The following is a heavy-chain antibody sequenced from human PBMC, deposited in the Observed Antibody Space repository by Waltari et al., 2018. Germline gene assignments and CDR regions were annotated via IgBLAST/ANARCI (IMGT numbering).Heavy chain of an antibody. CDR1: GYTFTSYG. Sequence: QVQLVQSGAEVKKPGASVKVSCKASGYTFTSYGISWVRQAPGQGREWMGWISAYNGNTNYAQKLQGRVTMTTDTSTSTAYMELRSLRSDDTAVYYCAMGKPTYDFWSGYYTDYFDYWGQGTLVTVSS. CDR3: AMGKPTYDFWSGYYTDYFDY. J-gene: IGHJ4*02. V-gene: IGHV1-18*01. CDR2: ISAYNGNT. D-gene: IGHD3-3*01.